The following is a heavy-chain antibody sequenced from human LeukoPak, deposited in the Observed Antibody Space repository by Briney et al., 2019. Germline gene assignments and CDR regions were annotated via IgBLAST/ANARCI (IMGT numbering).Heavy chain of an antibody. CDR1: GFTFSSYA. D-gene: IGHD4-4*01. CDR3: ASHPGKDDYNMAY. CDR2: ISGSGGST. J-gene: IGHJ4*02. V-gene: IGHV3-23*01. Sequence: GGSLRLSCAASGFTFSSYAMSWVRQAPGKGLEWVSAISGSGGSTYYADSVKGRFTISRDNSKNTLYLQMNSLRAEDTAVYYCASHPGKDDYNMAYWGQGTLVTVSS.